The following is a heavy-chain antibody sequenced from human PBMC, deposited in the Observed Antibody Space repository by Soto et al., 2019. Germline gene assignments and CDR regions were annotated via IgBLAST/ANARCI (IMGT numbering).Heavy chain of an antibody. J-gene: IGHJ3*02. V-gene: IGHV1-69*13. D-gene: IGHD1-26*01. Sequence: SVEVSCKASGGTFSSYAISWVRQAPGQGLEWMGGIIPIFGTANYAQKFQGRVTITADESTSTAYMELSSLRSEDTAVYYCARDRKVGARCAFDIWGQGTMVTVSS. CDR1: GGTFSSYA. CDR3: ARDRKVGARCAFDI. CDR2: IIPIFGTA.